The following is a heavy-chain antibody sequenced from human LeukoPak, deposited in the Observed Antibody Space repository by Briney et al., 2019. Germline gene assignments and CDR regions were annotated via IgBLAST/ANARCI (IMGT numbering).Heavy chain of an antibody. D-gene: IGHD4-23*01. CDR3: VRQGGGDNCR. V-gene: IGHV3-66*02. Sequence: PGGSLRLSCAAYGFTLNTNDMNWVRQAPGKGLEWVSIMYPWGSAFYTDSVKGRFTVTRDESKNMMFLQLNTLRPDDTAMYYCVRQGGGDNCRWGQGALVTVSS. J-gene: IGHJ4*01. CDR2: MYPWGSA. CDR1: GFTLNTND.